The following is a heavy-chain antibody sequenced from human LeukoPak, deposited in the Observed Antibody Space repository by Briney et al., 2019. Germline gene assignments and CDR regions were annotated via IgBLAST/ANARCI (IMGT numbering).Heavy chain of an antibody. J-gene: IGHJ4*02. D-gene: IGHD6-19*01. CDR3: AKDRSSGWNSFFDY. V-gene: IGHV3-23*01. CDR2: ISGTAGNT. CDR1: GFSFSDHN. Sequence: GGSLRLSCAASGFSFSDHNMDWVRQAPGKGLECVSTISGTAGNTYYADSVKGRFTISRDNSKNTLYLQMNSLRAEDTAVYYCAKDRSSGWNSFFDYWGQGTLVTVSS.